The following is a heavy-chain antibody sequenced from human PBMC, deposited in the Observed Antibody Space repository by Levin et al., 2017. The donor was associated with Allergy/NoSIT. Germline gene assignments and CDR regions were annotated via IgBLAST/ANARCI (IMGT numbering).Heavy chain of an antibody. CDR2: ISGSGGST. D-gene: IGHD3-3*01. CDR1: GFTFSSYA. CDR3: AKPRITIFGVVIEPPDD. Sequence: GGSLRLSCAASGFTFSSYAMSWVRQAPGKGLEWVSAISGSGGSTYYADSVKGRFTISRDNSKNTLYLQMNSLRAEDTAVYYCAKPRITIFGVVIEPPDDWGQGTLVTVSS. J-gene: IGHJ4*02. V-gene: IGHV3-23*01.